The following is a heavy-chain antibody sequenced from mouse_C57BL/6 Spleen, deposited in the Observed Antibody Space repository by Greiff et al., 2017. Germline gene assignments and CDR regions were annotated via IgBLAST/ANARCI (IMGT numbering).Heavy chain of an antibody. D-gene: IGHD2-4*01. CDR2: ISSGSSTI. CDR3: ARGGLRDAMDY. Sequence: EVKLMESGGGLVKPGGSLKLSCAASGFTFSDYGMHWVRQAPEKGLEWVAYISSGSSTIYYADTVKGRFTISRDNAKNTLFLQMTSLRSEDTAMYYCARGGLRDAMDYWGQGTSVTVSS. CDR1: GFTFSDYG. V-gene: IGHV5-17*01. J-gene: IGHJ4*01.